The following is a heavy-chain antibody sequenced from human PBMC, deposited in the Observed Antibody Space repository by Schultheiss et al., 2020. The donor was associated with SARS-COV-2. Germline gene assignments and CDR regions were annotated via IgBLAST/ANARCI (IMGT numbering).Heavy chain of an antibody. D-gene: IGHD2-2*01. V-gene: IGHV3-33*08. CDR3: ARGGHDVVVPSQMDV. CDR2: IWYDGSNK. J-gene: IGHJ6*02. CDR1: GFSFRSHA. Sequence: GESLKISCAASGFSFRSHAMSWVRQAPGKGLEWVAVIWYDGSNKYYADSVKGRFTISRDNSKNTLYLQMNSLRAEDTAVYYCARGGHDVVVPSQMDVWGQGTTVTVSS.